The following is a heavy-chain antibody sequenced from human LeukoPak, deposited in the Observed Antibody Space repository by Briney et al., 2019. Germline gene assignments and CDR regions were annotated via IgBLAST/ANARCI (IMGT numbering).Heavy chain of an antibody. V-gene: IGHV1-2*02. CDR1: GYTFTGYY. J-gene: IGHJ2*01. CDR3: ARVGDGSGFFGWYFDL. CDR2: INPNSGGT. Sequence: ASVKVSCKASGYTFTGYYMHWVRQAPGQGLEWMEWINPNSGGTNYAQKFQGRVTMTRDTSISTAYMELSRLRSDDTAVYYCARVGDGSGFFGWYFDLWGRGTQVTVSS. D-gene: IGHD6-19*01.